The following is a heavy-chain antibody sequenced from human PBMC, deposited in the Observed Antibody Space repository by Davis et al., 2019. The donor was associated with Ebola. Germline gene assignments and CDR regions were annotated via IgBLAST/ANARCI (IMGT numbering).Heavy chain of an antibody. V-gene: IGHV4-34*01. CDR1: GGSFSISY. CDR2: INHSGST. D-gene: IGHD4-17*01. CDR3: ARGGYGLVGFDY. Sequence: LSLTCAVYGGSFSISYWSWIRQPPGKGLEWIGEINHSGSTNYNPSLKSRVTISVDTSKNQFSLKLSSVAAADTAVYYCARGGYGLVGFDYWGQGTLVTVSS. J-gene: IGHJ4*02.